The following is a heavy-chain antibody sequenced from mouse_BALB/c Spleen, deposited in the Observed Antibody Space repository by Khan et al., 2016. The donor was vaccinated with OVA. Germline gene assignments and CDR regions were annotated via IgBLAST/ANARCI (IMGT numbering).Heavy chain of an antibody. CDR1: GYSFTSYW. Sequence: VQLQQSGTVLARPGASVKMSCKASGYSFTSYWMHWVKQRPGQGLEWIGAIYPGISDTRYNQKFKGKAKLTAVTSASTAYMEFNSLTNEDSAVYYCTRSYDSYYFDYWGQGTTLTVSS. V-gene: IGHV1-5*01. J-gene: IGHJ2*01. CDR2: IYPGISDT. CDR3: TRSYDSYYFDY. D-gene: IGHD2-4*01.